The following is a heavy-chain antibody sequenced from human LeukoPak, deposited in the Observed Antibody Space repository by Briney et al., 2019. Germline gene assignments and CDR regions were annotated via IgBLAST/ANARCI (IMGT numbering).Heavy chain of an antibody. Sequence: SETLSLTCTVSGGSVSGDYWSWIRRPPGKGLESIGYIYYSGSTNYNPSLKSRVTISVDTSKNQFSLKLNSVTAADTAVYYCASGGYYYDSSGYYKFDPWGQGTLVTVSS. D-gene: IGHD3-22*01. CDR2: IYYSGST. J-gene: IGHJ5*02. V-gene: IGHV4-59*02. CDR3: ASGGYYYDSSGYYKFDP. CDR1: GGSVSGDY.